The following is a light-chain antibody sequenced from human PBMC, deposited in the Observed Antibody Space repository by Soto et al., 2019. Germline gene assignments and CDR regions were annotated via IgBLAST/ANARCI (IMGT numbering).Light chain of an antibody. J-gene: IGLJ1*01. CDR3: SSYAGSNNYV. CDR2: EVS. Sequence: QSVLTQPPSASGSPGQSVSISCTGTSSDVGNYNYVSWFQQHPGKAPKLMIYEVSQRPSGVPDRFSGSKSGNTASLTVSGLQAEDEAYYYCSSYAGSNNYVFGTGTKLTVL. V-gene: IGLV2-8*01. CDR1: SSDVGNYNY.